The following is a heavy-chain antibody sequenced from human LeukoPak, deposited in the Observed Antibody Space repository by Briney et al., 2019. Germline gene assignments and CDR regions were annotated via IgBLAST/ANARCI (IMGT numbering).Heavy chain of an antibody. CDR2: IWYDGSNK. V-gene: IGHV3-33*01. J-gene: IGHJ4*02. Sequence: PGGSLRLSCAASGFTFSSYGMHWVRQAPGKGLEWVAVIWYDGSNKYYADSVKGRFTISRDNSKNTLDLQMNSLRAEDTAVYYCARDQYDYVWGSYRYYYFDYWGQGTLVTVSS. CDR3: ARDQYDYVWGSYRYYYFDY. CDR1: GFTFSSYG. D-gene: IGHD3-16*02.